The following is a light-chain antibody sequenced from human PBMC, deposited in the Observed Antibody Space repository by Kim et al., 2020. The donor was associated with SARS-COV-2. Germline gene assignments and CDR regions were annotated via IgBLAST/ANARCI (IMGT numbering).Light chain of an antibody. CDR2: AAS. CDR3: QQTYISPFT. Sequence: DIQMTQSPSSLSASVGDRVTITCRTTQSISSHLNWYQQKPGRAPKLLISAASTLQGGVPSRFSGSGSETDFTLTISSLQPEDFATYFCQQTYISPFTFGPRTKVDI. J-gene: IGKJ3*01. V-gene: IGKV1-39*01. CDR1: QSISSH.